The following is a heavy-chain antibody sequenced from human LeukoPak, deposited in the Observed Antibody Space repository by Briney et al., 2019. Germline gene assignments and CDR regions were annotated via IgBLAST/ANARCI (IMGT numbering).Heavy chain of an antibody. CDR1: GGTFSSYA. CDR2: IIPIFGTA. CDR3: ARDWEDGSGANWFDP. Sequence: SVKVSCKASGGTFSSYAISWVRQAPGQGLQWMGGIIPIFGTANYAQKFQGRVTITADESTSTAYMELSSLRSEDTAVYYCARDWEDGSGANWFDPWGQGTLVTVSS. V-gene: IGHV1-69*13. D-gene: IGHD3-10*01. J-gene: IGHJ5*02.